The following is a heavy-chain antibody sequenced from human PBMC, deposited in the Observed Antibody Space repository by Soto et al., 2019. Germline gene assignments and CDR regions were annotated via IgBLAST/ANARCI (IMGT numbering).Heavy chain of an antibody. CDR2: VGGSGDST. J-gene: IGHJ4*02. V-gene: IGHV3-23*01. Sequence: EVQLLDSGGGLVQPGGSLRLSCAASGFTFSNYAMSWVRQAPGKGLEWVSGVGGSGDSTYYADSVKGRFTISRDNSKDTLYLQMNSLRAEDTAVYYCAKSPLGYCSGGSCDPPHYFDYWGQGTLVTVSS. CDR1: GFTFSNYA. D-gene: IGHD2-15*01. CDR3: AKSPLGYCSGGSCDPPHYFDY.